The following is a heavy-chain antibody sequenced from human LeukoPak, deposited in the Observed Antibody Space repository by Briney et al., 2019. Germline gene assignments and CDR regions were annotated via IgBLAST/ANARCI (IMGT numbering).Heavy chain of an antibody. CDR1: GFTFSSYA. CDR3: ARGPYSSSWSLSPLDV. J-gene: IGHJ6*04. CDR2: ISGSGGST. V-gene: IGHV3-23*01. Sequence: GGSLRLSCAASGFTFSSYAMSWVRQAPGKGLEWVSAISGSGGSTYYADSVKGRFTISRDNAKNSLYLQMNSLRAEDTAVYYCARGPYSSSWSLSPLDVWGKGTTVTVSS. D-gene: IGHD6-13*01.